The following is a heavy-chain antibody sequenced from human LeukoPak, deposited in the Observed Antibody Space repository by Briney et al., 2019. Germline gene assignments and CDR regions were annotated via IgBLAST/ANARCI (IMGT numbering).Heavy chain of an antibody. V-gene: IGHV3-23*01. CDR2: ISGSGTVT. CDR3: VKNGATVPLYYFDS. D-gene: IGHD4-11*01. J-gene: IGHJ4*02. Sequence: GGSMRLSCAASGLTFSNYAMTWVRQAPGKGLEWVSGISGSGTVTFYADSVKGRFTISRDNFKNTLYLQLNGLRAEDTAVYYCVKNGATVPLYYFDSWGLGTLVVVSS. CDR1: GLTFSNYA.